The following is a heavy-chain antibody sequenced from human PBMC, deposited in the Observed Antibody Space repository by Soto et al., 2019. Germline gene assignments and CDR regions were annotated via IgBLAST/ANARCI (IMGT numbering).Heavy chain of an antibody. V-gene: IGHV1-2*04. J-gene: IGHJ4*02. CDR3: ARDRAAAGTDVPGIAVAGHRGAFDY. D-gene: IGHD6-19*01. Sequence: GASVKVSCKASGYTFTGYYMHWVRQAPGQGLEWMGWINPNSGGTNYAQKFQGWVTMTRDTSISTAYMELSRLRSDDTAVYYCARDRAAAGTDVPGIAVAGHRGAFDYWGQGTLVTVSS. CDR2: INPNSGGT. CDR1: GYTFTGYY.